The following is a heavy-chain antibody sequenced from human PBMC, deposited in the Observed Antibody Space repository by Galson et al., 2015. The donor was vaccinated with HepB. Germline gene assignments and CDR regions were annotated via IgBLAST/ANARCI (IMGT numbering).Heavy chain of an antibody. D-gene: IGHD4-17*01. V-gene: IGHV3-53*01. CDR2: IYSSGGT. J-gene: IGHJ4*02. CDR3: ARLTYGDYFDY. Sequence: SLRLSCAASGFTVSRNYMTWVRQAPGRGLEWVSVIYSSGGTSYADSVKGRFTISRDNSENTVLLQMNSLRDEDTAVYYCARLTYGDYFDYWGQGTLVTVSS. CDR1: GFTVSRNY.